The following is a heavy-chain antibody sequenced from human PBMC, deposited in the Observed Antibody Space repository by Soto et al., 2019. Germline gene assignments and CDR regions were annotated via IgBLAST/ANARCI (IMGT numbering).Heavy chain of an antibody. J-gene: IGHJ6*02. Sequence: QVQLVESGGGVVQPGRSLRLSCAASGFTFSSYGMHWVRQAPGKGLAWVAVIWYDGSNKYYADSVKGRFTISRDNSKNTLYLQMNSLRAEDTAVYYCARDLSSYGLDVSGQGTTVTVSS. CDR2: IWYDGSNK. D-gene: IGHD6-6*01. V-gene: IGHV3-33*01. CDR1: GFTFSSYG. CDR3: ARDLSSYGLDV.